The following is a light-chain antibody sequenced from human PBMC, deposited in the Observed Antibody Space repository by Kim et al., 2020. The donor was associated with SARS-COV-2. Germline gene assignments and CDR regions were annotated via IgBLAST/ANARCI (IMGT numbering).Light chain of an antibody. V-gene: IGKV3-11*01. J-gene: IGKJ5*01. Sequence: SLHPGERATPSCPASQIVSSHVAWYQQRARQAPRLLIDDTSSRATGLPGRFSGSGSGTDFTLTISSLEPEDFAVYYCQQRYNWPTFGQGTRLEIK. CDR3: QQRYNWPT. CDR2: DTS. CDR1: QIVSSH.